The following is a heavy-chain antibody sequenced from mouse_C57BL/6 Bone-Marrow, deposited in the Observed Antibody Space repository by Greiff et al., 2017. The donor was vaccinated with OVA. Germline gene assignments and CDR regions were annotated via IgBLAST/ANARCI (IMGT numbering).Heavy chain of an antibody. Sequence: EVMLVESGGGLVQPGGSLKLSCAASGFTFSDYYMYWVRQTPEKRLEWVAYISNGGGSTYYPDTVKGRFTISRDNAKNTLYLQMSRLKSEDTAMYYCATPYYGSSPAWFAYWGQGTLVTVSA. CDR2: ISNGGGST. CDR3: ATPYYGSSPAWFAY. D-gene: IGHD1-1*01. V-gene: IGHV5-12*01. J-gene: IGHJ3*01. CDR1: GFTFSDYY.